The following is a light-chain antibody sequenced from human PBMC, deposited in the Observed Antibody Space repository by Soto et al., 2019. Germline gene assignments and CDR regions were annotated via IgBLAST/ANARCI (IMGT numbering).Light chain of an antibody. Sequence: EIVTTQSPATLSVSPGEGVSLSCRASQSVSSNLAWYQQKPGQAPRLLIYGASSRATGIPDRFSGSGSGTDFTLTISRLEPEDFAVYYCQQYGSSLITFGQGTRLEIK. CDR1: QSVSSN. V-gene: IGKV3-20*01. CDR3: QQYGSSLIT. CDR2: GAS. J-gene: IGKJ5*01.